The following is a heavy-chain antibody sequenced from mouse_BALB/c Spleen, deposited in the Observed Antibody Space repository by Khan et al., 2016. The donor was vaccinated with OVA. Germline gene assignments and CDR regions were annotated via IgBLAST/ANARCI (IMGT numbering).Heavy chain of an antibody. D-gene: IGHD2-2*01. J-gene: IGHJ2*01. V-gene: IGHV3-5*02. Sequence: EVQLQESGPGLVKPSQTVSLTCTVTGISITTGNYRWSWIRQFPGNKLEWIGYIFYSGTTTYNPSLTSRASITRDTSKNQIFLEMNSLTAADRATYSCARDRGGFDSYYFDYWGQGTTLTVSS. CDR3: ARDRGGFDSYYFDY. CDR2: IFYSGTT. CDR1: GISITTGNYR.